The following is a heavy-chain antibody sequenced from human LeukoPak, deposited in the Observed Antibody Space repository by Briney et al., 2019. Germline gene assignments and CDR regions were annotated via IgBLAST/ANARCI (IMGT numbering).Heavy chain of an antibody. Sequence: GGSLRLSCAASGFTFSSYSMNWVRQAPGKGLEWVSDISGSGGSTYYADSVKGRFTISRHNSKNTLYLQMNSLRAEDTAVYYCAKAEKRTSLTTVTRGYMDVWGKGTTVTVSS. V-gene: IGHV3-23*01. J-gene: IGHJ6*03. D-gene: IGHD4-17*01. CDR3: AKAEKRTSLTTVTRGYMDV. CDR2: ISGSGGST. CDR1: GFTFSSYS.